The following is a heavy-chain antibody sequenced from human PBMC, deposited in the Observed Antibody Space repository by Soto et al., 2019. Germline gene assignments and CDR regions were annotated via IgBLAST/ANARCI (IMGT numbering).Heavy chain of an antibody. CDR3: WSRPRTAGDDSFDH. D-gene: IGHD6-13*01. J-gene: IGHJ4*02. CDR2: INHDGALP. Sequence: EVQLLESGGGLVQPGGSLRLSCEASGFTFSNFDMSWVRQAPGKGLEWVSGINHDGALPFYPDSLKGRFTISRDNSKNTLYLQMNRLRAEDTALYYCWSRPRTAGDDSFDHWGQGTLVTVSS. V-gene: IGHV3-23*01. CDR1: GFTFSNFD.